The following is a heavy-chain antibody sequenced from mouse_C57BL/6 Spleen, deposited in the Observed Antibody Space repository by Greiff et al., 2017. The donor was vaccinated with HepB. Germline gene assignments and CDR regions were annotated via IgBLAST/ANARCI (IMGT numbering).Heavy chain of an antibody. CDR1: GFNIKDYY. D-gene: IGHD1-1*01. J-gene: IGHJ1*03. V-gene: IGHV14-1*01. Sequence: DVHLVESGAELVRPGASVKLSCTASGFNIKDYYMHWVKQRPEQGLEWIGRIDPEDGDTEYAPKFQGKATMTADTSSNTAYLQLSSLTSEDTAVYYCTGITTVVATGYFDVWGTGTTVTVSS. CDR2: IDPEDGDT. CDR3: TGITTVVATGYFDV.